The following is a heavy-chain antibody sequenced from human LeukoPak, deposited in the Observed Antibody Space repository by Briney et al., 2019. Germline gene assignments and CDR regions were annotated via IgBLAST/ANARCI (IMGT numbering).Heavy chain of an antibody. CDR1: GFTFSSYS. CDR3: ARGMDYDILTGYGMDV. Sequence: GSLRLSCAASGFTFSSYSMNWVRQAPGKGLEWIGYIYHSGSTNYNPSLKSRVTISVDTSKNQFSLKLSSVTAADTAVYYCARGMDYDILTGYGMDVWGQGTTVTVSS. CDR2: IYHSGST. D-gene: IGHD3-9*01. V-gene: IGHV4-34*01. J-gene: IGHJ6*02.